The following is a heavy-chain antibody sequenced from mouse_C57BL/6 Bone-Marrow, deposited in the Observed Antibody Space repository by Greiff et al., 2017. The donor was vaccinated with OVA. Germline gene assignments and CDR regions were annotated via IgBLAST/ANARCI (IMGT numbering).Heavy chain of an antibody. CDR2: IDPSDSET. D-gene: IGHD3-2*02. CDR3: ARRAQAPFDY. V-gene: IGHV1-52*01. J-gene: IGHJ2*01. CDR1: GYTFTSYW. Sequence: QVQLQQSGAELVRPGSSVKLSCKASGYTFTSYWMHWVKQRPIQGLEWIGNIDPSDSETHYNQKFKDKATLTVDKSSSTAYMQLSSLTSEDSAVYYCARRAQAPFDYWGQGTTLTVSS.